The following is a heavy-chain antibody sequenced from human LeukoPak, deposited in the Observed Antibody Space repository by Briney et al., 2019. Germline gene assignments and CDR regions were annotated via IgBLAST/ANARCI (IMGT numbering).Heavy chain of an antibody. V-gene: IGHV3-43D*03. Sequence: GGSLRLSCAASGFTFDDYAMNWVRQAPGKGLEWVSLISWDGGSTYYADSVKGRFTISRDNSKNSLYLQMNSLRAEDTALYYCAKGLYGGNGGYFDYWGQGTLVTVSS. CDR1: GFTFDDYA. J-gene: IGHJ4*02. CDR3: AKGLYGGNGGYFDY. CDR2: ISWDGGST. D-gene: IGHD4-23*01.